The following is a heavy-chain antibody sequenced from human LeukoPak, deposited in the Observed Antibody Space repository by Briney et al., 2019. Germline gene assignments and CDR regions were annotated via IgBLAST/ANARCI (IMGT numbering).Heavy chain of an antibody. CDR1: GYTFTSYY. CDR2: INPSGGST. V-gene: IGHV1-46*01. D-gene: IGHD3-22*01. CDR3: ARAPHYYDSPWDAFDI. J-gene: IGHJ3*02. Sequence: ASVKVSCKASGYTFTSYYMHWVRQAPGQGLEWMGIINPSGGSTSYAQKFQGRVTMTRDASTSTLYMELSSLRSEDTAVYYCARAPHYYDSPWDAFDIWGQGTMVTVSS.